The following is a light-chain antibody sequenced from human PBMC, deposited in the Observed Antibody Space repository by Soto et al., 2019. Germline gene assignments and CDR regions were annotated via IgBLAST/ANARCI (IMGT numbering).Light chain of an antibody. CDR2: EVS. V-gene: IGLV2-8*01. Sequence: QSALTQPPSASGSPGQSVTISCTGTSSDVGVYNYVSWYQQHPGKAPKLMIYEVSKRPSGVPDRFSGSKSGNTASLAVSGLQAEDEDDYYCGSYAGSNNVVFGGGTKLTVL. CDR3: GSYAGSNNVV. CDR1: SSDVGVYNY. J-gene: IGLJ2*01.